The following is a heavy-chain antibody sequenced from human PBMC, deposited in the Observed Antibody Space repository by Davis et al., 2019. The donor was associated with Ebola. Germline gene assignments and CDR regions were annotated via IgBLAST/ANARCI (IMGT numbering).Heavy chain of an antibody. Sequence: GGSLRLSCAASEFTFTTYVMHWVRQAPGKGLEWVGRIKSKTDGGTTDYAAPVKDRFTISRDDSKKTLYLQMNSLKTEDTAVYYCTTALDMGMDVWGQGTTVTVSS. CDR1: EFTFTTYV. D-gene: IGHD2-15*01. CDR3: TTALDMGMDV. CDR2: IKSKTDGGTT. V-gene: IGHV3-15*07. J-gene: IGHJ6*02.